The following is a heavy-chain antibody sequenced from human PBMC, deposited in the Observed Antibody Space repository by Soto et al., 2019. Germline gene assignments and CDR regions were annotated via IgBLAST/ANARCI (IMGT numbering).Heavy chain of an antibody. CDR2: ISNDESKK. D-gene: IGHD6-19*01. J-gene: IGHJ4*02. Sequence: PGGSLRLSCAASGFTFSTYAVHWVRQAPGKGLEWVAVISNDESKKYYANSVKGRFTISRDNSNNTGYLQMSSLRREDTAIYYCARSIAVAGLDYWGPGTLVTVSS. CDR3: ARSIAVAGLDY. CDR1: GFTFSTYA. V-gene: IGHV3-30-3*01.